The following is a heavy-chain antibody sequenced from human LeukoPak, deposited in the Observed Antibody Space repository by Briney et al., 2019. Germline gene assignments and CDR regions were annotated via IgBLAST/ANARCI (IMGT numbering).Heavy chain of an antibody. CDR3: VRGVGGEYFYFDR. D-gene: IGHD1-26*01. CDR1: GFTFSSYA. CDR2: IYHSGAA. J-gene: IGHJ4*02. V-gene: IGHV4-30-4*07. Sequence: LRLSCAASGFTFSSYAMSWIRQPPGKGLEWVGYIYHSGAAYHNPSLKSRLALSVDTSNNQFSLRLRSVTAADTAVYYCVRGVGGEYFYFDRWGQGAPVTVSA.